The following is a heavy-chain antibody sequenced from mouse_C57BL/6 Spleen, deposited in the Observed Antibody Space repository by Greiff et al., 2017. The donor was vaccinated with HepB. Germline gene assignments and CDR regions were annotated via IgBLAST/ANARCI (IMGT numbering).Heavy chain of an antibody. CDR2: IYPGSGST. CDR1: GYTFTSYW. J-gene: IGHJ1*03. D-gene: IGHD1-1*01. Sequence: VQLQESGAELVKPGASVKMSCKASGYTFTSYWITWVKQRPGQGLEWIGDIYPGSGSTNYNEKFKSKATLTVDTSSSTAYMQLSSLTSEDSAVYYCARERLLRGGGYFDVWGTGTTVTVSS. CDR3: ARERLLRGGGYFDV. V-gene: IGHV1-55*01.